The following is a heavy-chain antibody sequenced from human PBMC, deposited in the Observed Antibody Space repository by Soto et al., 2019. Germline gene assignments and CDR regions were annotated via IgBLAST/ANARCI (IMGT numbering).Heavy chain of an antibody. J-gene: IGHJ4*02. CDR2: INHSGST. V-gene: IGHV4-34*01. CDR1: GGSFSGYY. CDR3: ASTGIAVAGYEPPNY. Sequence: QVQLQQWGAGLLKPSETLSLTCAVYGGSFSGYYWSWIRQPPGKGLEWIGEINHSGSTNYNPSLKSRVTISVDTSKNQFSLKLSSVTAADTAVYYCASTGIAVAGYEPPNYWGQGTLVTVSS. D-gene: IGHD6-19*01.